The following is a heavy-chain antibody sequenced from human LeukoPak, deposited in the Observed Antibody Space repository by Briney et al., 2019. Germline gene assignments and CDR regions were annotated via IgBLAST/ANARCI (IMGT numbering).Heavy chain of an antibody. CDR2: SDPENGKT. J-gene: IGHJ4*02. D-gene: IGHD3-16*01. V-gene: IGHV1-24*01. Sequence: ASVKVSCKVSGYIFTELSMHWVRQSPGKGLEWMGGSDPENGKTVYAQNFQGRVTMTEDTSTDTAYMELTSLTSDDTAIYYCAIDTVYYDPPSHWGQGTLVTVSS. CDR3: AIDTVYYDPPSH. CDR1: GYIFTELS.